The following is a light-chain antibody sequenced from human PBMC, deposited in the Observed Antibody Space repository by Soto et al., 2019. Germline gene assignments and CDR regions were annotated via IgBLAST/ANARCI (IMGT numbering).Light chain of an antibody. Sequence: QSVLTQPASVSGSPGQSITISCTGASSDVGADYYVSWYQQHPGKAPKLMIFDVSHRPSGVSNRFSGFKSGNTASLTISGLQAEYEADYYCSSYASSGNYVFGLGTKLTVL. V-gene: IGLV2-14*01. CDR3: SSYASSGNYV. CDR1: SSDVGADYY. CDR2: DVS. J-gene: IGLJ1*01.